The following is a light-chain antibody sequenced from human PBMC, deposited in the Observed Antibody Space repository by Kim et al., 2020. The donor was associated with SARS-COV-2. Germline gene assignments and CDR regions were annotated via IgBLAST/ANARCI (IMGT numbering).Light chain of an antibody. V-gene: IGKV3-20*01. J-gene: IGKJ5*01. CDR1: QSVSSNY. CDR3: QQYGGSPRIT. Sequence: EIVLTQSPGTLSLSPGERATLSCRASQSVSSNYLAWYQQKPGQAPRLLIYGASSRASGIPDRFSGGGSGTDFSLIISRLEPEDFAVYFCQQYGGSPRITFGQGTRLEIK. CDR2: GAS.